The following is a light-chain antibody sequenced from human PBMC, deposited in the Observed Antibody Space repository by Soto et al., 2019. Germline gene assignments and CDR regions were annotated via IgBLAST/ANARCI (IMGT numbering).Light chain of an antibody. V-gene: IGKV3-20*01. Sequence: EIVLTQSPGTLSLSPGERATLSCRASQSVSSSYLAWYQHKPGQAPRLLIYGASSRATGFPDRFSGSGSGTDFTLTISRLEPEDFAVYYCQQYGSSPPLTFGGGTKVEIK. CDR1: QSVSSSY. CDR3: QQYGSSPPLT. J-gene: IGKJ4*01. CDR2: GAS.